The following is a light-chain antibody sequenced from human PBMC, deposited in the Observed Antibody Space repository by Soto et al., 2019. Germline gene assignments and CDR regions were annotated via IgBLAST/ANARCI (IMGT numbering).Light chain of an antibody. CDR2: DAS. CDR1: QSVSSY. J-gene: IGKJ1*01. CDR3: QQRSSWPTWT. V-gene: IGKV3-11*01. Sequence: EIVLTQSPATLSLATGERATLSCRATQSVSSYLAWYQQKPGQAPRLLIYDASNRATGIPARFSGSGSGTDFTLTISSLEPADFAVYYCQQRSSWPTWTFGQGTKVEIK.